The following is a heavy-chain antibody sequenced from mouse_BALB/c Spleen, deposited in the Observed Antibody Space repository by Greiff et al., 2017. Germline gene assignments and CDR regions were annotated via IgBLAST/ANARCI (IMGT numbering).Heavy chain of an antibody. Sequence: EVKLMESGPGLVKPSQSLSLTCTVTGYSITSDYAWNWIRQFPGNKLEWMGYISYSGSTSYNPSLKSRISITRDTSKNQFFLQLNSVTTEDTATYYCARSGFYSGYFDVWGAGTTVTVSS. CDR3: ARSGFYSGYFDV. CDR2: ISYSGST. CDR1: GYSITSDYA. V-gene: IGHV3-2*02. D-gene: IGHD3-1*01. J-gene: IGHJ1*01.